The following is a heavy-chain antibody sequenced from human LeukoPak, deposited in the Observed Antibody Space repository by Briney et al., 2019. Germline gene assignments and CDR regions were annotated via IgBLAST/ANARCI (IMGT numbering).Heavy chain of an antibody. CDR3: ARVQAYGGKGYFDY. J-gene: IGHJ4*02. CDR1: GGSISSYY. D-gene: IGHD4-23*01. CDR2: IYYSGST. Sequence: SETLSLTCTVSGGSISSYYWSWIRQPPRKGLEWVGYIYYSGSTNYNPSLKSRVTISVDTSKNQFSLKLSSVTAADTAVYYCARVQAYGGKGYFDYWGQGTLVTVSS. V-gene: IGHV4-59*01.